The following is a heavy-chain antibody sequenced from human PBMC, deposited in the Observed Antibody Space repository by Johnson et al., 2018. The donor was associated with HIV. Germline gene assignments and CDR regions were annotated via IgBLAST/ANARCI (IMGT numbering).Heavy chain of an antibody. CDR1: GFTFSSYG. J-gene: IGHJ3*02. D-gene: IGHD5-24*01. CDR2: IWYDGSNK. Sequence: QMQLVESGGGVVQPGRSLRLSCAASGFTFSSYGMHWVRQAPGKGLEWVAVIWYDGSNKYYADSVKGRFTISRDNSKNTLYLQMNSLRAEDTAVYYCARDHSRDEAFDIWGQGTMVTVSS. CDR3: ARDHSRDEAFDI. V-gene: IGHV3-33*01.